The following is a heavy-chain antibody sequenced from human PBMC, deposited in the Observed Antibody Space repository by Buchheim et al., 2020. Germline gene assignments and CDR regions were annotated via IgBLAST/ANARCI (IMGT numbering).Heavy chain of an antibody. CDR1: GFSFSTNA. D-gene: IGHD3-3*02. Sequence: DVQLLQSGGGLVQPGGSLRLSCAASGFSFSTNAMSWVRQAPGRGLEWVSGIGGDGRSHYADPVQGRFTISRDSSQDTLYLQMNGLRVEDTATYYCAKDLHFWSAMDYWGQGAL. CDR3: AKDLHFWSAMDY. J-gene: IGHJ4*02. CDR2: IGGDGRS. V-gene: IGHV3-23*01.